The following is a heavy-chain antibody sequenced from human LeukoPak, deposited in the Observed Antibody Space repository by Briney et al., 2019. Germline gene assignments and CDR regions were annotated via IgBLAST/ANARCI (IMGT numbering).Heavy chain of an antibody. D-gene: IGHD5-12*01. Sequence: GGSLRLSCAASGFTFSNAWMSWVRQAPGKGLEWVGRIKSKTDGGTTDYAAPVKGRFTISRDDSKNTLYLQMNSLKTEDTAVYYSTTDPRQATIIFYWGQGTLVTVSS. CDR3: TTDPRQATIIFY. CDR2: IKSKTDGGTT. J-gene: IGHJ4*02. CDR1: GFTFSNAW. V-gene: IGHV3-15*01.